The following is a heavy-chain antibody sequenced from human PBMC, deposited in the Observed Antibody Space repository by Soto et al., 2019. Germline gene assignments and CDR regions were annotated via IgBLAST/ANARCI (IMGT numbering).Heavy chain of an antibody. CDR3: AHREYSATWGWFDP. CDR2: IYWDDDK. J-gene: IGHJ5*02. CDR1: GFSLSIDKVG. V-gene: IGHV2-5*02. D-gene: IGHD1-26*01. Sequence: QITLKESGPTLVKPTQTLTLTCTFSGFSLSIDKVGVGWIRQPPGKALEWLALIYWDDDKGYSPSLKSRLTITKDTSKNQVVLTMTNMDPVDTATYYCAHREYSATWGWFDPWGQGTLVTVSS.